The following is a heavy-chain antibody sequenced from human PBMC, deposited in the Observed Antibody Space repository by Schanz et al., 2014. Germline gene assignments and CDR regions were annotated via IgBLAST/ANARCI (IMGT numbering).Heavy chain of an antibody. J-gene: IGHJ6*02. V-gene: IGHV3-23*04. Sequence: EVQLVESGGGLVQPGGSLRLSCATSGFTLNNAWMNWVRQAPGKGLQWVSSISGDHRNTFYADSVKGRFTISRDNSKSTLYLQMNSLRAEDTAVYYCAKDGPGGSGSYSADGGMDVWGQGTTVTVSS. CDR3: AKDGPGGSGSYSADGGMDV. CDR2: ISGDHRNT. D-gene: IGHD3-10*01. CDR1: GFTLNNAW.